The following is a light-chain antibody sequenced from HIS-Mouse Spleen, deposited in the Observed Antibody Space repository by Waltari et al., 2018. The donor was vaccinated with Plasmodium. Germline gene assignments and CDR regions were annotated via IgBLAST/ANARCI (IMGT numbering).Light chain of an antibody. CDR2: AAS. V-gene: IGKV1-6*01. CDR1: QGIRND. CDR3: LQDYNYPYT. Sequence: AIQMTQSPSSLSASVGDRVTITCRASQGIRNDLGWYQQKPGKAPKLLSSAASRLQSGVPSRFSGSGSGTDFTLTISSLQPEDFATYYCLQDYNYPYTFGQGTKLEIK. J-gene: IGKJ2*01.